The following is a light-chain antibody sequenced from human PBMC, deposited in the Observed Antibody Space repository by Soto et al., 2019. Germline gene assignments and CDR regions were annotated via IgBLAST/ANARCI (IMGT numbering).Light chain of an antibody. J-gene: IGLJ1*01. CDR3: CSYAGSYTHV. Sequence: QSALTQPRSVSGSPGQSVTISCTGTSSDTGGYNYVSWYQQHPGKAPKLMIYDVIKRPSGVPDRFSGSKSGNTASLTIYGLQAEDEADYYCCSYAGSYTHVFGTGTKLTVL. CDR2: DVI. CDR1: SSDTGGYNY. V-gene: IGLV2-11*01.